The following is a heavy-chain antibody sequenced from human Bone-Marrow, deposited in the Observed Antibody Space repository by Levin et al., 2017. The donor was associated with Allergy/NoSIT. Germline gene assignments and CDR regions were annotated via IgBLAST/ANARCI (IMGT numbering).Heavy chain of an antibody. CDR2: INAGNGNT. CDR3: ARDLGDYGDYFAFDI. Sequence: ASVKVSCKASGYTFTSYAMHWVRQAPGQRLEWMGWINAGNGNTKYSQKFQGRVTITRDTSASTAYMELSSLRSEDTAVYYCARDLGDYGDYFAFDIWGQGTMVTVSS. D-gene: IGHD4-17*01. V-gene: IGHV1-3*01. CDR1: GYTFTSYA. J-gene: IGHJ3*02.